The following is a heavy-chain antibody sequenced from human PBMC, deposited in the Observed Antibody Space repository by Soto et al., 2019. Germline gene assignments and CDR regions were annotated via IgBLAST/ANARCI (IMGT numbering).Heavy chain of an antibody. J-gene: IGHJ3*02. CDR2: ISSSSSYI. Sequence: VGSLRLSCAASGFTFSSYSMNWVRQAPGKGLEWVSSISSSSSYIYYADSVKGRFTISRDNAKNSLYLQMNSLRAEDTAVYYCARDSYDYDSSGYDYDAFDIRGQGTMVTVSS. CDR1: GFTFSSYS. CDR3: ARDSYDYDSSGYDYDAFDI. V-gene: IGHV3-21*01. D-gene: IGHD3-22*01.